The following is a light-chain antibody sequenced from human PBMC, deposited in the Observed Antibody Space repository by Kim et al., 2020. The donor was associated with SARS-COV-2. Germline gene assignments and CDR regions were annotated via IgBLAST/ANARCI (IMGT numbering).Light chain of an antibody. Sequence: QSALTQPRSVSGSPGQSVTISCTGTSSDVGGYEYVSWYQQHPGKAPKLMISEVIKRPSGVPDRFSGSKSGNTASLTISGLQAEDEADYYCCSYAGSPWVFGGGTQLTVL. V-gene: IGLV2-11*01. CDR1: SSDVGGYEY. CDR2: EVI. CDR3: CSYAGSPWV. J-gene: IGLJ3*02.